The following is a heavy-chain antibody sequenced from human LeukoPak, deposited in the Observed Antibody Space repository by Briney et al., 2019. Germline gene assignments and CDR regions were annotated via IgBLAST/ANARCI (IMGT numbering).Heavy chain of an antibody. D-gene: IGHD2-21*01. CDR3: APSGGRLFRGGFDP. J-gene: IGHJ5*02. CDR2: INPNSGGT. V-gene: IGHV1-2*02. CDR1: GYTFTGYY. Sequence: ASVKVSCKASGYTFTGYYMHWVRQAPGQGLEWMGWINPNSGGTNYAQKFQGRVTMTRDTSISTAYMELSRLRSDDTAVYYCAPSGGRLFRGGFDPWGQGTLVTVSS.